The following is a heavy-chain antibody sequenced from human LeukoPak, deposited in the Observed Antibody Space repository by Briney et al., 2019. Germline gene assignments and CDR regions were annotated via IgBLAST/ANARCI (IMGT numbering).Heavy chain of an antibody. CDR2: IYWNDDK. J-gene: IGHJ4*02. CDR3: THRLSTTWYGN. D-gene: IGHD6-13*01. V-gene: IGHV2-5*01. Sequence: SGPTLVNPTQTLTLTCTFTGFSLSTSGVGVGWIRQPPGKALEWLALIYWNDDKRYSPSLKSRLTITKDTSKNQVVLIMTNMDPVDTATYYCTHRLSTTWYGNWGQGTLVTVSS. CDR1: GFSLSTSGVG.